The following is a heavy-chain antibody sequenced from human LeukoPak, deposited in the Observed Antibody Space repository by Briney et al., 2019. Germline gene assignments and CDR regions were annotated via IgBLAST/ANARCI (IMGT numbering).Heavy chain of an antibody. D-gene: IGHD2-21*02. Sequence: SETLSLTCTVSGGSISSYYWSWIRQPPGKGLEWIGYIYYSGSTNYNPSLKSRVTISVDTSKNQFSLKLSSVTAADTAVYYCARSGVTALSWVDPWGQGTLVTVSS. CDR1: GGSISSYY. CDR3: ARSGVTALSWVDP. CDR2: IYYSGST. J-gene: IGHJ5*02. V-gene: IGHV4-59*08.